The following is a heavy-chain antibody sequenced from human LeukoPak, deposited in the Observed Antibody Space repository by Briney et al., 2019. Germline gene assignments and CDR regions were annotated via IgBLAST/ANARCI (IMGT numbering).Heavy chain of an antibody. J-gene: IGHJ3*02. CDR2: IYYSGST. D-gene: IGHD3-3*01. CDR1: GGSISSSSYY. V-gene: IGHV4-39*07. CDR3: ARGIERATALEWPI. Sequence: SETLSLTCTVSGGSISSSSYYRGWIRQPPGKGLEWIGSIYYSGSTNYNPPLKSRVTISVDTSKNQFSLKLSSVTAADTAVYYCARGIERATALEWPIWGQGTMVTVSS.